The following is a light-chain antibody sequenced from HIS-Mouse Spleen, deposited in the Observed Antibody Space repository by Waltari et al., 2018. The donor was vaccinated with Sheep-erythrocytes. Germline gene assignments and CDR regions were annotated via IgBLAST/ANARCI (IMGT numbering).Light chain of an antibody. J-gene: IGKJ4*01. V-gene: IGKV3-11*01. Sequence: ELLLTQSPATLSSSPGERATLSCRASQSVSSYLAWYQQKPGQAPRLLISDASNRATGIPARFSGSGSGTDFTLTISSLGPEDFAVYYCQQRSNWLTFGGGTKVEIK. CDR2: DAS. CDR3: QQRSNWLT. CDR1: QSVSSY.